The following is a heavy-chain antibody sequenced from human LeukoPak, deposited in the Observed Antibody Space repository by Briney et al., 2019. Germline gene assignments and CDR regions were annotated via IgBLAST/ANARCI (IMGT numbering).Heavy chain of an antibody. CDR2: LYYSGST. J-gene: IGHJ3*02. Sequence: SETLSLSCTVSGGSIRSTSYYWGWIRQPPGKGLVWIGCLYYSGSTYYNPSLKSRVTISVDTSKNQFSLKLNSVTAADTAVYYCARGLVVRGDDAFDIWGQGTVVTVSS. CDR3: ARGLVVRGDDAFDI. V-gene: IGHV4-39*01. CDR1: GGSIRSTSYY. D-gene: IGHD3-10*01.